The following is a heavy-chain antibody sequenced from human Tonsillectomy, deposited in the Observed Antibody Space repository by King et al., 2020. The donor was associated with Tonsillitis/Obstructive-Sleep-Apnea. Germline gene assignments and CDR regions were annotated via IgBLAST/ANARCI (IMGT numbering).Heavy chain of an antibody. J-gene: IGHJ3*01. CDR2: INPDGGRT. Sequence: QLVQSGAEVRKPGASVKVSCKSSGYTFNDYYIHWVRQAPGQGLEWKGRINPDGGRTDYAQKFQGKVSMTRDTSLTTVYMEMTRLRLDDSAVYYCTRNLVGSDAFDVWGQGTLVIVSS. V-gene: IGHV1-2*06. CDR3: TRNLVGSDAFDV. D-gene: IGHD3-16*01. CDR1: GYTFNDYY.